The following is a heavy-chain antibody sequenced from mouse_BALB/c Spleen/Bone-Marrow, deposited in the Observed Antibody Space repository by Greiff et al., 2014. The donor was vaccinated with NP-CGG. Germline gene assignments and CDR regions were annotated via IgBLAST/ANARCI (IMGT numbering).Heavy chain of an antibody. V-gene: IGHV5-15*02. CDR2: ISNLAYSI. CDR1: GFTFSDYG. Sequence: EVHLVESGGGLVQPGGSRKLSCAASGFTFSDYGMAWVRQAPGKGSEWVAFISNLAYSIYYADTVTGRFTISRENAKNTLYLEMSSLRSEATAMYYCAREGGAMDYWGQGTSVTVSS. J-gene: IGHJ4*01. CDR3: AREGGAMDY.